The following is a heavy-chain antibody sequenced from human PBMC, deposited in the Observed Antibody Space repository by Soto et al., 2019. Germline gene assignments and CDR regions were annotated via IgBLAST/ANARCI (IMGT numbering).Heavy chain of an antibody. D-gene: IGHD6-19*01. CDR3: ARGGLLPDY. Sequence: QLQLQESGSGLVKPSQTLSLTCAVSGGSISSGGHSWSWIRQPPGKGLEWIGYISHSGSTYYNPSLKSRVTISVDRSKNQFSLKLSSVTAADTAVYYCARGGLLPDYWGQGTLVTVSS. V-gene: IGHV4-30-2*01. J-gene: IGHJ4*02. CDR1: GGSISSGGHS. CDR2: ISHSGST.